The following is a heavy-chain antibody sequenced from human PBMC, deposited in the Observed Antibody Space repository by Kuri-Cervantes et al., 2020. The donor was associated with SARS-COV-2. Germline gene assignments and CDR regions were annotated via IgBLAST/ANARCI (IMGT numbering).Heavy chain of an antibody. V-gene: IGHV4-39*07. CDR3: ARVRIFGVPGFAFDI. J-gene: IGHJ3*02. D-gene: IGHD3-3*01. Sequence: SETLSLTCTVSGDSISSRNYYWGWIRQPPGKGLEWIASIYYSGSTYYNPSLKSRVTISVDTSKNQFSLKLSSVTAADTAVYYCARVRIFGVPGFAFDIWGQGTMVTVSS. CDR2: IYYSGST. CDR1: GDSISSRNYY.